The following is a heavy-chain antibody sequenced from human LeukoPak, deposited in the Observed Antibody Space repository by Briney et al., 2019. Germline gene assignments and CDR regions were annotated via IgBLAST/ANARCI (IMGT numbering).Heavy chain of an antibody. D-gene: IGHD1-26*01. V-gene: IGHV3-23*01. CDR1: GFTFSTYA. J-gene: IGHJ4*02. Sequence: GGSLRLSCAASGFTFSTYAMSWVRQAPGKGLEWVSAISNSGGNTYYADSVKGRFTISRDNSKNTLYLQMNSVRAEDTAVYYCAEVKPYSGHDDYWGQGALVTVSS. CDR2: ISNSGGNT. CDR3: AEVKPYSGHDDY.